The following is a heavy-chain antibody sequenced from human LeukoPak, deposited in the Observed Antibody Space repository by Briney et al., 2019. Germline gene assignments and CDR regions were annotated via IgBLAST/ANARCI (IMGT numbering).Heavy chain of an antibody. CDR2: IYTSGST. Sequence: SETLPLTCTVSGGSISSYYWSWIRQPAGKGLEWIGRIYTSGSTNYNPSLKSRVTISVDKSKNQFSLKLSSVTAADTAVYYCARAIAVAYKDAFDIWGQGTMVTVSS. CDR1: GGSISSYY. V-gene: IGHV4-4*07. D-gene: IGHD6-19*01. J-gene: IGHJ3*02. CDR3: ARAIAVAYKDAFDI.